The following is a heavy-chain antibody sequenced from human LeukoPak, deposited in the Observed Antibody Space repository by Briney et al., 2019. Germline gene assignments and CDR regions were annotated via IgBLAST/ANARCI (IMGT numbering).Heavy chain of an antibody. CDR2: INSDGSST. V-gene: IGHV3-74*01. J-gene: IGHJ6*02. CDR3: ARPRGIAAARHYYYYYGMDV. D-gene: IGHD6-13*01. CDR1: GFTFSSYA. Sequence: AGGSLRLSCAASGFTFSSYAMSWVRQAPGKGPVWVSRINSDGSSTSYADSVKGRFTISRDNAKNTLYLQMNSLRAEDTAVYYCARPRGIAAARHYYYYYGMDVWGQGTTVTVSS.